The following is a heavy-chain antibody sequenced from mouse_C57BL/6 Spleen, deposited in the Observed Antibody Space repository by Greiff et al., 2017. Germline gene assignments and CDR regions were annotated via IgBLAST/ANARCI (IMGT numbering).Heavy chain of an antibody. V-gene: IGHV5-9-1*02. CDR2: ISSGGDYI. CDR1: GFTFSSYA. CDR3: TREGIITTSPWYFDV. Sequence: EVQVVESGEGLVKPGGSLKLSCAASGFTFSSYAMSWVRQTPEKRLEWVAYISSGGDYIYYADTVKGRFTISRDNARNTLYLQMSSLKSEDTAMYYCTREGIITTSPWYFDVWGTGTTVTVSS. D-gene: IGHD1-1*01. J-gene: IGHJ1*03.